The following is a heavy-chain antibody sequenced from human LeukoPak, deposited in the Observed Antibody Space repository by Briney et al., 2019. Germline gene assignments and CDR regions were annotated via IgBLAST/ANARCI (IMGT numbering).Heavy chain of an antibody. J-gene: IGHJ4*02. Sequence: ASVTVSCKASGYTFTCYYMHWVRLGPGQGLEWMGRINPNSGGTNYAQKFLGRGTMTRDTSISTAFMELSRLRSDDTAVYYCARDLRRSCGGDCPLGYWGQGTLVTVSS. D-gene: IGHD2-21*02. CDR3: ARDLRRSCGGDCPLGY. CDR1: GYTFTCYY. V-gene: IGHV1-2*06. CDR2: INPNSGGT.